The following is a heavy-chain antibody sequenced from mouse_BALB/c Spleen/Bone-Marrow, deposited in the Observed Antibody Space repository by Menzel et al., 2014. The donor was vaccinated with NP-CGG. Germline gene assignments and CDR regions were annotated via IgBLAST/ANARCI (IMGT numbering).Heavy chain of an antibody. CDR3: ARPDYYGYLNY. Sequence: EVQLVESGGGLVQPGGSLKLSCAASGFDFSRYWMSWVRQAPGKGLEWIGEINPDSRTINYSPSLKDKFIISRDNAKNTLCLRLNKVRSEDTALYYCARPDYYGYLNYWGQGTTLTVSS. CDR2: INPDSRTI. CDR1: GFDFSRYW. D-gene: IGHD1-1*01. V-gene: IGHV4-1*02. J-gene: IGHJ2*01.